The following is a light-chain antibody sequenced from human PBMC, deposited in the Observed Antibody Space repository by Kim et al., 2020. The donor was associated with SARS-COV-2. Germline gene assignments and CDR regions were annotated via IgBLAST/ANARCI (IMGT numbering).Light chain of an antibody. J-gene: IGLJ3*02. CDR1: SSSIGANP. CDR2: GDD. Sequence: GQRVIISCSGSSSSIGANPISWYQQLPGKAPKLLIYGDDQRPSGVPDRFSGSKSGTSASLAISGLQSGDDADYFCATWDDSLDGRVFGGGTQLTVL. CDR3: ATWDDSLDGRV. V-gene: IGLV1-44*01.